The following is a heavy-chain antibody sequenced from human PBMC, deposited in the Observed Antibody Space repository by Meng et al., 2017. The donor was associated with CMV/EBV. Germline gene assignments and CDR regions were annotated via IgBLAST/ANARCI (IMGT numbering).Heavy chain of an antibody. Sequence: GESLKISCAASGFTLSSCSMNRVRQAPGKGLEWVSYISSSSSTIYYADSVKGRFTISRDNAKNSLYLQMNSLRAEDTAVYYCARSPVVRYCSSTSCSPFLDYWGQETLVTVSS. CDR3: ARSPVVRYCSSTSCSPFLDY. D-gene: IGHD2-2*01. J-gene: IGHJ4*02. CDR2: ISSSSSTI. CDR1: GFTLSSCS. V-gene: IGHV3-48*04.